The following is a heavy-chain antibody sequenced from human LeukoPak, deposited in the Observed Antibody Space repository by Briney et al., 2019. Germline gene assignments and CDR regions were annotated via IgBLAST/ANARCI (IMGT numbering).Heavy chain of an antibody. CDR1: GFTFSGSA. J-gene: IGHJ4*02. V-gene: IGHV3-73*01. CDR3: TSLHIYDYGDYNDY. CDR2: IRSKANSYAT. D-gene: IGHD4-17*01. Sequence: GGSLRLSCAASGFTFSGSAMHWVRQASGKGLEWVGRIRSKANSYATAYAASVKGRFTISRDDSKNTAYLQMNSLKTEDTAVYYCTSLHIYDYGDYNDYWGQGTLVTVSS.